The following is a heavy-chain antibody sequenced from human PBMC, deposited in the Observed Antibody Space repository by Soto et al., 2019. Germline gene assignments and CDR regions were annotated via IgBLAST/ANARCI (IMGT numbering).Heavy chain of an antibody. Sequence: QVQLQESGPGLVKPSQTLSLTCTVSGGSISSGDYFWSWIHQPPGKGLEWIGYIYDSGSTNYNPSLKSRVTISVDTSRNQFSLKLGSVTAADTAVYYCARTSGGNLIDYWGQGTLVTVSS. D-gene: IGHD2-15*01. J-gene: IGHJ4*02. CDR3: ARTSGGNLIDY. CDR2: IYDSGST. CDR1: GGSISSGDYF. V-gene: IGHV4-30-4*01.